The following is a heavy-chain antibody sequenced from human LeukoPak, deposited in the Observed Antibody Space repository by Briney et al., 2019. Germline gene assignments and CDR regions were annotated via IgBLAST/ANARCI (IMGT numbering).Heavy chain of an antibody. CDR3: ARVGEHCSGGSCYGY. Sequence: GGSLRLSCAASGFPFSDHEMNWVRQAPGKGLEWVSYISSSSSYTNYADSVKGRFTISRDNAKNSLYLQMNSLRAEDTAVYYCARVGEHCSGGSCYGYWGQGTLVTVSS. CDR1: GFPFSDHE. V-gene: IGHV3-11*05. D-gene: IGHD2-15*01. CDR2: ISSSSSYT. J-gene: IGHJ4*02.